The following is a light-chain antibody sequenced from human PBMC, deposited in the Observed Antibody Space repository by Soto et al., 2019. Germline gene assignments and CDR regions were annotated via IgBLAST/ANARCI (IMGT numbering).Light chain of an antibody. J-gene: IGKJ1*01. CDR2: LTY. Sequence: IRMTQSPSSLSASVGDRVTITCWASQDIGNDVGWYQKKKGKAPKRLIYLTYSLQTGVPSRLRGSGYGTDLSITISSMQTEDSETYFCLQHNSYPRTFGQGTKVDIK. V-gene: IGKV1-17*01. CDR1: QDIGND. CDR3: LQHNSYPRT.